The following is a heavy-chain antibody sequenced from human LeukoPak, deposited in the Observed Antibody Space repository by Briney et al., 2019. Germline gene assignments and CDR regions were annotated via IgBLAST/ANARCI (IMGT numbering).Heavy chain of an antibody. V-gene: IGHV1-3*01. CDR1: GYTFTSYA. CDR3: ARDRRMVRGSSHYFQH. D-gene: IGHD3-10*01. CDR2: INAGNGNT. J-gene: IGHJ1*01. Sequence: AASAKVSCKASGYTFTSYAMHWVRQAPGQRLEWMGWINAGNGNTKYSQKFQGRVTITRDTSASTAYMELSSLRSEDTAVYYCARDRRMVRGSSHYFQHWGQGTLVTVSS.